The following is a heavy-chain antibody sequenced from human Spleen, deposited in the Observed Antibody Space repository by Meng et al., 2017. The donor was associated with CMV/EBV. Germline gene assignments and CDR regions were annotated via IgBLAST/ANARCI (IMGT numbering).Heavy chain of an antibody. CDR2: ISSSSSTI. V-gene: IGHV3-48*04. D-gene: IGHD3-10*01. J-gene: IGHJ3*02. CDR1: GFTFSSYS. CDR3: ARGREWFGEISAFEI. Sequence: GGSLRLSCAASGFTFSSYSMNWVRQAPGKGLEWVSYISSSSSTIYYADSVKGRFTISRDNAKNSLILQMNSLTAADTAVYYCARGREWFGEISAFEIWGQGTMVTVSS.